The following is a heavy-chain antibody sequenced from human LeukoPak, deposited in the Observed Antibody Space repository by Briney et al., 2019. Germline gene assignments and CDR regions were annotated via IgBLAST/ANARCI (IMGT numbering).Heavy chain of an antibody. CDR3: ARVFRGFWYFDL. D-gene: IGHD3-16*01. Sequence: ASVKVSCKASGYSFISYDINWVRQATGQGLEWMGWMNPNSGNTGYAQKFQGRVTMTRDTSISTAYMELSGLRSEGTAVYYCARVFRGFWYFDLWGRGTLVTVSS. J-gene: IGHJ2*01. CDR2: MNPNSGNT. CDR1: GYSFISYD. V-gene: IGHV1-8*01.